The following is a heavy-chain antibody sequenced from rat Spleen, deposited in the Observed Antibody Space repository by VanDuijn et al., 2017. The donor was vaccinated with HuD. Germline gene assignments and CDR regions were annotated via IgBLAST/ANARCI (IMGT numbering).Heavy chain of an antibody. V-gene: IGHV5-17*01. J-gene: IGHJ4*01. CDR1: GFTFSDHA. Sequence: EVQLVESGGRLVQPGNSLKLSCAASGFTFSDHAMAWVRQFPKKGLEWVAIIIYDGSGTYYPDSVKGRFTISRDNAKSTLYLQMDSLRSEDTASYYCARHHYDGYYHGPVFGVMDAWGQGASVTVSS. CDR3: ARHHYDGYYHGPVFGVMDA. CDR2: IIYDGSGT. D-gene: IGHD1-12*03.